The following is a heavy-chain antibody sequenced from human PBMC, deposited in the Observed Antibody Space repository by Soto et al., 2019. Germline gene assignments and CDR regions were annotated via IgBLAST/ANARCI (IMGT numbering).Heavy chain of an antibody. D-gene: IGHD3-3*01. J-gene: IGHJ4*02. V-gene: IGHV4-30-2*01. Sequence: QLQLQESGSGLVKPSQTLSLTCAVSGGSISIGGYSWNWIRQPPGKGLEWIGYIYHSENTYYSPSLKSRVTILLDKSKNQFSLNLSSVTAADTAVYYCASSRITIFGVVPYYFDYWGQGTLVTVSS. CDR3: ASSRITIFGVVPYYFDY. CDR2: IYHSENT. CDR1: GGSISIGGYS.